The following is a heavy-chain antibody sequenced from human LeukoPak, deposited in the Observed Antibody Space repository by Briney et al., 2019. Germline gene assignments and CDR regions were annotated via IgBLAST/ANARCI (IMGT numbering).Heavy chain of an antibody. CDR1: GFTFSSYA. CDR2: ISYDGSNK. Sequence: GGSLRLSCAASGFTFSSYAMHWVRQAPGKGLEWVAVISYDGSNKYYADSVKGRFTISRDNSKNTLYLQMNSLRAEDTAVYYCARDRVDSSGPYYYYMDVWGKGTTVTVFS. CDR3: ARDRVDSSGPYYYYMDV. D-gene: IGHD3-22*01. J-gene: IGHJ6*03. V-gene: IGHV3-30*04.